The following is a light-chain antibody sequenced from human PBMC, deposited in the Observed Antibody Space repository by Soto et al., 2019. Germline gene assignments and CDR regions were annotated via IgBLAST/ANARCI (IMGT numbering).Light chain of an antibody. V-gene: IGLV1-44*01. CDR2: SNT. CDR1: TSNIGKNT. J-gene: IGLJ1*01. CDR3: AVWDDSLYV. Sequence: QSVLTQPPSASGTPGQTVTISCSGSTSNIGKNTVNWYQHLPGTAPKLLIYSNTQRPLGVPVRFSGSKSGTSASLAISGLQSDDEADYYCAVWDDSLYVFGNGTKVTVL.